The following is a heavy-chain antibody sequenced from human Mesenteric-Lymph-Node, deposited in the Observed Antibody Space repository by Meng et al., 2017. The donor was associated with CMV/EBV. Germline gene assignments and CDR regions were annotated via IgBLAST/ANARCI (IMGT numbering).Heavy chain of an antibody. J-gene: IGHJ6*02. V-gene: IGHV4-39*07. CDR1: GGSISSSSYY. D-gene: IGHD4-17*01. CDR3: ARGRCYYYGMDV. Sequence: ESLKISCTVSGGSISSSSYYWGWIRQPPGKGLEWIGSIYYSGSTNYNPSLKSRVTISVDTSKNQFSLKLSSVTAADTAVYYCARGRCYYYGMDVWGQGTTVTVSS. CDR2: IYYSGST.